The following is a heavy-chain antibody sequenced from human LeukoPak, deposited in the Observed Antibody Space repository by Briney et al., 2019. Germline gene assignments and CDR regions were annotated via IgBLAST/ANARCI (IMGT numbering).Heavy chain of an antibody. CDR1: GGSFSGYY. V-gene: IGHV4-34*01. CDR3: ARKATMVRGVITNDY. CDR2: INHSGST. Sequence: SETLSLTCAVYGGSFSGYYWSWIRQPPGKGLEWIGEINHSGSTNYNPSFKSRVTISGDTSKNQFSLKLSSVTAADTAVYYCARKATMVRGVITNDYWGQGTLVTVSS. J-gene: IGHJ4*02. D-gene: IGHD3-10*01.